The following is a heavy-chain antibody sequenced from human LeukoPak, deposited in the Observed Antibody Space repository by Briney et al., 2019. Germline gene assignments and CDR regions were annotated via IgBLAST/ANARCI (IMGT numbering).Heavy chain of an antibody. CDR2: INHSGST. CDR1: GGSIGSYY. V-gene: IGHV4-34*01. CDR3: ARGRWRSDY. Sequence: SETLSLTCTVSGGSIGSYYWSWIRQPPGKGLEWIGEINHSGSTNYNPSLKSRVTISVDTSKNQFSLKLSSVTAADTAVYYCARGRWRSDYWGQGTLVTVSS. J-gene: IGHJ4*02.